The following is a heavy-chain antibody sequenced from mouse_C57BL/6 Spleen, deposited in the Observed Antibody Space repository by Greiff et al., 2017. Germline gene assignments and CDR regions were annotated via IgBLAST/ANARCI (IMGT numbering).Heavy chain of an antibody. J-gene: IGHJ4*01. CDR1: GYTFTDYE. V-gene: IGHV1-15*01. D-gene: IGHD2-5*01. CDR2: IDPETGGT. Sequence: QVHVKQSGAELVRPGASVTLSCKASGYTFTDYEMHWVKQTPVHGLEWIGAIDPETGGTAYNQKFKGKAILTADKSSSTAYMELRSLTSEDSAVYYCTRQGDSNYPLAMDYLGQGTSVTVSS. CDR3: TRQGDSNYPLAMDY.